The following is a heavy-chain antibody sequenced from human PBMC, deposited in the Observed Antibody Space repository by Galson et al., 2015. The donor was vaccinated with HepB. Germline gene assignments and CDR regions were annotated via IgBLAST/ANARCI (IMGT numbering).Heavy chain of an antibody. J-gene: IGHJ5*02. D-gene: IGHD6-19*01. CDR2: ISWNSGNI. V-gene: IGHV3-9*01. Sequence: SLRLSCAASGFTFDDYAMHWVRQAPGKGLEWVSGISWNSGNIGYADSVKGRFTISRDNAKNSLYLQMNSLRAEDTALYYCAKAPDYTSGWNWFDPWGQGTLVTVSS. CDR3: AKAPDYTSGWNWFDP. CDR1: GFTFDDYA.